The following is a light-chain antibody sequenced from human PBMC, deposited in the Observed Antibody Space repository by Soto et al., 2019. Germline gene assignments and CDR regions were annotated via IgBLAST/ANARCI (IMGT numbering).Light chain of an antibody. Sequence: DIQMTQSPSTLSASVGDRVTITCRASQSISSWLSWYQQEPGKPPKLLIYKASSLESGVPSRFGGSGSGTEFTLTISRLEPEDFAVYYCQQYGSSITFGQGTRLE. J-gene: IGKJ5*01. V-gene: IGKV1-5*03. CDR2: KAS. CDR3: QQYGSSIT. CDR1: QSISSW.